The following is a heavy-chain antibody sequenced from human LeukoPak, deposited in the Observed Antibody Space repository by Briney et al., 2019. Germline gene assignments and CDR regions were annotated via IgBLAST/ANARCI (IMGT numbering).Heavy chain of an antibody. CDR2: ISDSGGST. CDR1: GITLSNYG. V-gene: IGHV3-23*01. Sequence: GGSLRLSCAVSGITLSNYGMSWVRQAPGKGLEWVAGISDSGGSTNYADSVKGRFTISRDNPKNTLYLEMNSLRAEDTAIYYCAKMKGHPLPKYYMDVWGQGTTVTVSS. D-gene: IGHD1-26*01. J-gene: IGHJ6*01. CDR3: AKMKGHPLPKYYMDV.